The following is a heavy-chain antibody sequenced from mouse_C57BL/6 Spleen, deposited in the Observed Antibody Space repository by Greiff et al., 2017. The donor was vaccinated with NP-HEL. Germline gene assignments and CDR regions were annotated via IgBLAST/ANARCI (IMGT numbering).Heavy chain of an antibody. CDR2: ISDGGSYT. CDR1: GFTFSSYA. V-gene: IGHV5-4*01. CDR3: ARDLDYYGSPYAMDY. Sequence: DVMLVESGGGLVKPGGSLKLSCAASGFTFSSYAMSWVRQTPEKRLEWVATISDGGSYTYYPDNVKGRFTISRDNAKNNLYLQMSHLKSEDTAMYYCARDLDYYGSPYAMDYWGQGTSVTVSS. D-gene: IGHD1-1*01. J-gene: IGHJ4*01.